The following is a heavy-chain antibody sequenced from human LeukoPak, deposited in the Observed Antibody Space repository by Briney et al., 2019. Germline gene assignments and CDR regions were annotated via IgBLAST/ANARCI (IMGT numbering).Heavy chain of an antibody. V-gene: IGHV3-23*01. CDR3: AKDSAAVGGPTTD. Sequence: GGSLRLSCAASGFTFSSYTMSWVRQAPGKGKEWVSLISGSGGITYYADSVKGRFTISRDNSKNTLYLQMDSLRAEDTAVYYCAKDSAAVGGPTTDWGQGTLVTVSS. J-gene: IGHJ4*02. CDR1: GFTFSSYT. CDR2: ISGSGGIT. D-gene: IGHD6-13*01.